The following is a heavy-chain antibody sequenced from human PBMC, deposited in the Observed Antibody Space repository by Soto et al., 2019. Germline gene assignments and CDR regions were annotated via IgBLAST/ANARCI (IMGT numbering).Heavy chain of an antibody. CDR3: ARHAWPRGWNYDYYYYGMDV. CDR1: GGSISSSSYY. J-gene: IGHJ6*02. Sequence: KASETLSLTCTVSGGSISSSSYYWGWIRQPPGKGLEWIGSIYYSGSTYYNPSLKSRVTISVDTSKNQFSLKLSSVTAADTAVYYCARHAWPRGWNYDYYYYGMDVWGQGTTVTVSS. CDR2: IYYSGST. D-gene: IGHD1-7*01. V-gene: IGHV4-39*01.